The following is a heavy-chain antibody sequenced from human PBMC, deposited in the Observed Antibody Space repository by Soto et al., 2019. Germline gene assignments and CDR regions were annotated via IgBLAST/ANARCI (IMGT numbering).Heavy chain of an antibody. J-gene: IGHJ4*02. V-gene: IGHV3-30-3*01. CDR2: ISHDGSTK. Sequence: GGSLRLSCAASGFIFSSYVMHWVRQAPGKGLDWVAVISHDGSTKYYADSVKGRFTISRDNSKSTLFLQMNSLRPEDTAVYYCAKGATDYFDGSGPIDYWGPGTLVTVSS. CDR1: GFIFSSYV. CDR3: AKGATDYFDGSGPIDY. D-gene: IGHD3-22*01.